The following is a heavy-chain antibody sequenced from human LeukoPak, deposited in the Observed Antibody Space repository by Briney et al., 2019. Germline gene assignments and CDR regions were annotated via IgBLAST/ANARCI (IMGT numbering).Heavy chain of an antibody. Sequence: GGSLTLSCAASGFTLRSYVIRWVRQARCKGLEWVAFIRYDGSNKYYADYVKGRFTVSRDNSKDTLYLQMNSLGAEDTAVYYCAKDQVGDGYNFDYWGEGSLVTVSS. D-gene: IGHD5-24*01. J-gene: IGHJ4*02. CDR1: GFTLRSYV. CDR3: AKDQVGDGYNFDY. CDR2: IRYDGSNK. V-gene: IGHV3-30*02.